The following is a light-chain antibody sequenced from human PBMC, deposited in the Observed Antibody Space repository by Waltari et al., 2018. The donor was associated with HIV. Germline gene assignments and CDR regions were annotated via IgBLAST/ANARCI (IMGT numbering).Light chain of an antibody. CDR3: AAWDDSLSGLHWV. CDR1: SSNLGRNY. CDR2: RNN. J-gene: IGLJ3*02. Sequence: QSVLTQPPSASGTPGQRVTISCSGSSSNLGRNYVYWYQQLPGTAPKLLIYRNNQRPSGVPDRFSGSKSGTSASLAISGLRSEDEADYYCAAWDDSLSGLHWVFGGGTKLTVL. V-gene: IGLV1-47*01.